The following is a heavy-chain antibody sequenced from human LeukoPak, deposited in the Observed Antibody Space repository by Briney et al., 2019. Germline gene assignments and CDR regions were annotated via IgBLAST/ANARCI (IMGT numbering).Heavy chain of an antibody. V-gene: IGHV3-23*01. CDR2: ISGFNT. J-gene: IGHJ4*02. Sequence: GGSLRLSCTTSGFAFSNYAMDWVRQAPGKGPEWVSGISGFNTYYADSVKGRFTIFRDNSKNVLYLQMDRLRAEDPAVYSCAKDVCTSPRCLLYFDSWGQGTLVTVSS. D-gene: IGHD2-8*01. CDR1: GFAFSNYA. CDR3: AKDVCTSPRCLLYFDS.